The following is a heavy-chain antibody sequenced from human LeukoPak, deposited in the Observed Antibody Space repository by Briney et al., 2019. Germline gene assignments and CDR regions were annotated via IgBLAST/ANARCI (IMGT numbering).Heavy chain of an antibody. J-gene: IGHJ4*02. CDR1: GFTFSSYA. Sequence: PGGSLRLSCAASGFTFSSYAMSWVRQAPGKGLEWVSVIDASGTNIESADSVKGRFTISRDNSKNTLYLQMNSLRVDDTAVYYCAKAPGDSCYSPTTYWGQGTLVTVSS. CDR2: IDASGTNI. CDR3: AKAPGDSCYSPTTY. D-gene: IGHD2-15*01. V-gene: IGHV3-23*05.